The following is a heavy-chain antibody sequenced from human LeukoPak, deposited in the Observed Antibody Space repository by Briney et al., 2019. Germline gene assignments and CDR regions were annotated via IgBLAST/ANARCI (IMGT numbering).Heavy chain of an antibody. J-gene: IGHJ5*02. CDR3: ARDRRVAAQTGVFNWFDP. Sequence: SETLSLTRTVSGGSISSHYWSWIRQPPGKGLEWIGYIYYSGSTNYNPSLKSRVTISVDTSKNQFSLKLSSVTAADTAVYYCARDRRVAAQTGVFNWFDPWGQGTLVTVSS. CDR2: IYYSGST. V-gene: IGHV4-59*11. CDR1: GGSISSHY. D-gene: IGHD6-13*01.